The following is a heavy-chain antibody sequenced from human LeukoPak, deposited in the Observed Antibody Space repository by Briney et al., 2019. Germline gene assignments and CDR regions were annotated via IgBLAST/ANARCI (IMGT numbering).Heavy chain of an antibody. V-gene: IGHV2-5*02. D-gene: IGHD4-17*01. Sequence: SGPTLVNPTQTLTLTCTFSGFSLSTSGMGVGWIRQPPGKALEWLALIYWDDDKRYSPSLKHRLAITKDTSKNQVVLTMTNMDPVDTATYYCADRPLAAVTRPFDYWGRGTLVTVSS. CDR3: ADRPLAAVTRPFDY. CDR2: IYWDDDK. J-gene: IGHJ4*02. CDR1: GFSLSTSGMG.